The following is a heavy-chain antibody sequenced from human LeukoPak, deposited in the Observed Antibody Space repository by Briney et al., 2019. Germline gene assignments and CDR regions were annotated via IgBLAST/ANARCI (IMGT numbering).Heavy chain of an antibody. D-gene: IGHD3-3*01. Sequence: GGSLRLSCAASGFTFSSYAMTWVRQAPGKGLEWVSAISGSVGSTHYADSVKGRFTISRDNSKNTLYLQMNSLRAEDTAVYYCARGPSARFFGVAKGAFDIWGQGTMVTVSS. V-gene: IGHV3-23*01. CDR3: ARGPSARFFGVAKGAFDI. CDR2: ISGSVGST. J-gene: IGHJ3*02. CDR1: GFTFSSYA.